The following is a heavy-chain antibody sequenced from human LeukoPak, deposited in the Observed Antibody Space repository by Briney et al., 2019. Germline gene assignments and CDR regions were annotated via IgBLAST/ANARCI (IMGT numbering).Heavy chain of an antibody. CDR3: ARRVRYDFWSGYGHNWFDP. V-gene: IGHV4-59*01. CDR2: IYYSGST. Sequence: SETRSLTCTVSGGSISSYYWSWIRQPPGKGLEWIGYIYYSGSTNYNPALKSRVTISVDTSKNQFSLKLSSVTAADTAVYYCARRVRYDFWSGYGHNWFDPWGQGTLVTVPS. J-gene: IGHJ5*02. D-gene: IGHD3-3*01. CDR1: GGSISSYY.